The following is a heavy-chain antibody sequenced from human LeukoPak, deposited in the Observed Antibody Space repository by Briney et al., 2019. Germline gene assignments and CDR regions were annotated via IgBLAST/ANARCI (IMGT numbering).Heavy chain of an antibody. J-gene: IGHJ4*02. D-gene: IGHD4-17*01. V-gene: IGHV3-30*04. CDR1: GFTFSSYA. CDR2: ISYDGSNK. CDR3: ARIPTVTTNFDY. Sequence: GESLRLSCAASGFTFSSYAMHWVRQAPGKGLEWVAVISYDGSNKYYADSVKGRFTISRDNSKNTLYLQMNSLRAEDTAVYYCARIPTVTTNFDYWGQGTLVTVSS.